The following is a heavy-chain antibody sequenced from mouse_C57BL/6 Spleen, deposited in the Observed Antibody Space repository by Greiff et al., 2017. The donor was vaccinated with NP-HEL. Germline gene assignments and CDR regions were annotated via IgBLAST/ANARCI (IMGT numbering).Heavy chain of an antibody. CDR1: GYTFTSYW. CDR3: ASWGYGSSPYYFDY. CDR2: IYPSDSET. D-gene: IGHD1-1*01. J-gene: IGHJ2*01. Sequence: VQLQQPGAELVRPGSSVKLSCKASGYTFTSYWMDWVKQRPEQGLEWIGNIYPSDSETHYNQKFKDKATLTVDKSSSTAYMQLSSLTSEDSAVYYCASWGYGSSPYYFDYWGQGTTLTVAS. V-gene: IGHV1-61*01.